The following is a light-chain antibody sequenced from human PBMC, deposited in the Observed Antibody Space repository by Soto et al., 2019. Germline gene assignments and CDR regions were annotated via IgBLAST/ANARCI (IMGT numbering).Light chain of an antibody. CDR2: KAS. J-gene: IGKJ2*01. CDR1: QNVSNW. V-gene: IGKV1-5*03. Sequence: DVEMTQSPSTLPTSIGDRVTINCRASQNVSNWLAWYQQKPGKAPKLMIYKASRLESGVPSRFSASGSGTDFPLTINILQSDDFATYFCQQYSKESTFGQGTKLEIK. CDR3: QQYSKEST.